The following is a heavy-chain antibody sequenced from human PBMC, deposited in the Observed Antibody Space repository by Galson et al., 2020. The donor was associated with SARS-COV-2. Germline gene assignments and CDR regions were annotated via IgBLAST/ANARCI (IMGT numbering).Heavy chain of an antibody. J-gene: IGHJ6*02. CDR1: GFTVSSNY. CDR2: IYSGGST. D-gene: IGHD1-7*01. Sequence: TGGSLRLSCAASGFTVSSNYISWVRQAPGKGLEWVSVIYSGGSTYYADSVKGRFTISRDNSRNTLYLQMNSLRAEDTAVYYCARDWNSRYYYYGMDVWGQGTTVTVSS. V-gene: IGHV3-66*01. CDR3: ARDWNSRYYYYGMDV.